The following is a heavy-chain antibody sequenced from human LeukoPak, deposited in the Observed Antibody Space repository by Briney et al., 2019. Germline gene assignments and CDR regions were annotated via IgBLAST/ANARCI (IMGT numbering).Heavy chain of an antibody. CDR1: GFTFSTYG. V-gene: IGHV3-30*02. Sequence: GGSLRLSCAASGFTFSTYGMLWVRQAPGKGLEWVAYIRYDESNKYYADSVKGRLTISRDNSKNTLYLQMNNVRAEDTAVYYCAKKAGSYDHFDYWGQGTLVTVSS. CDR2: IRYDESNK. J-gene: IGHJ4*02. CDR3: AKKAGSYDHFDY. D-gene: IGHD1-26*01.